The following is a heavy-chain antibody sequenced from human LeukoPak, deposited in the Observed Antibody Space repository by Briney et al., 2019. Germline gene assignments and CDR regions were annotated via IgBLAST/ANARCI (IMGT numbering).Heavy chain of an antibody. CDR2: TSYDGSNE. CDR1: GFTFSSYA. J-gene: IGHJ6*04. Sequence: GRSLRLSCAASGFTFSSYAMHWVRQAPGKGLEGVAVTSYDGSNEYCADSVKGRFTISRDNSKNTLYLQMNSLRAEDTAVYYCARPRSSIYYYYGMDVWGKGTTVTVSS. V-gene: IGHV3-30*04. CDR3: ARPRSSIYYYYGMDV.